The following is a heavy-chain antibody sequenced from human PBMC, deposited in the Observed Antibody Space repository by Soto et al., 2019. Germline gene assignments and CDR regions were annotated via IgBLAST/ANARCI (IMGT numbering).Heavy chain of an antibody. CDR2: IYHSGST. V-gene: IGHV4-30-4*07. D-gene: IGHD6-19*01. CDR1: GGSISSGGYS. Sequence: SETLSLTCAVSGGSISSGGYSWSWIRQPPGKGLEWSGYIYHSGSTYYNPSLRSRVTMSVDTSKNQFSLKLNSMTAADTAIYYCARVGGSGWNFDSWGQGILVTVSS. CDR3: ARVGGSGWNFDS. J-gene: IGHJ4*02.